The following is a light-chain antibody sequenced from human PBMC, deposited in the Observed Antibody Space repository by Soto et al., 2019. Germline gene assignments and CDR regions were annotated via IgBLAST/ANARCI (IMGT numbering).Light chain of an antibody. V-gene: IGKV2-30*02. Sequence: VVMAQSPLSLPVTLGQPASISCMSNQSLVHSDGIAYFSWFQQRPGRSPRRLIYKVSNRDSGVPARFSSSGSGTDFALKISRVEAEDVGVYYCMQGTHWPITFAQGTRLEIK. J-gene: IGKJ5*01. CDR1: QSLVHSDGIAY. CDR3: MQGTHWPIT. CDR2: KVS.